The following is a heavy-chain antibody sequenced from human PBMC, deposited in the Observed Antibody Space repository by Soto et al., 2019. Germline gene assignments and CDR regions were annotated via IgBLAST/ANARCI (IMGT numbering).Heavy chain of an antibody. V-gene: IGHV1-46*03. CDR2: INPSGGST. Sequence: ASVKVSCKASGYTFTSYYMHWVRQAPGQGLEWMGIINPSGGSTSYAQKFQGRVTMTRDTSTSTVYMELSSLRSEDTAVYYCARDLGAAPDKNYYYYMDVWGKGTXVTVSS. D-gene: IGHD2-15*01. J-gene: IGHJ6*03. CDR3: ARDLGAAPDKNYYYYMDV. CDR1: GYTFTSYY.